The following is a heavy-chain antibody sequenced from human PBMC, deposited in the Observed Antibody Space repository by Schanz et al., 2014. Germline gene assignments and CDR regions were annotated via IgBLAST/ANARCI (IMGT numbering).Heavy chain of an antibody. CDR2: INGYNGHT. D-gene: IGHD3-22*01. V-gene: IGHV1-69*08. Sequence: QVQLVQSGAEAKKPGSSVKVSCTASGGTFSSYTISWIRQAPGQGLEWMGWINGYNGHTLYAQKFQGRVTMTTDTSTSTAYMELSSLRSEDTAVYYCAREVGLYDRGWFDPWGQGTLVTVSS. J-gene: IGHJ5*02. CDR3: AREVGLYDRGWFDP. CDR1: GGTFSSYT.